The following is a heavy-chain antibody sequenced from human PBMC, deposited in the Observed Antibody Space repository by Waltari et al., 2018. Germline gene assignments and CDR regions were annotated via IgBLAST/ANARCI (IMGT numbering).Heavy chain of an antibody. Sequence: EVQLVESGGGLVHPGESLRLSCAASGFTGGANHLNWVRQAPGKGLEWIALIYDAGSTYYPDSVRGRFTISRDYSKNTFHLQMNSLRVEDTAIYYCARARDEETAMVYFDHWGQGTLVSVSS. CDR3: ARARDEETAMVYFDH. CDR1: GFTGGANH. D-gene: IGHD5-18*01. CDR2: IYDAGST. J-gene: IGHJ4*02. V-gene: IGHV3-66*02.